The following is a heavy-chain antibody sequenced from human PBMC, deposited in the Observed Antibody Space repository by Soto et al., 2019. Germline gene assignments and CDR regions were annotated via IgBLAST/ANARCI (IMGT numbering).Heavy chain of an antibody. V-gene: IGHV3-23*01. CDR1: GFTFSSFA. J-gene: IGHJ4*02. Sequence: EVQLLESGGGLVQPGGSLRLSCEASGFTFSSFAMSWVRQAPGKGLEWVSAISVSGGSTYYADSVKGRFTISRDNSKNTLYLQMNSLRAEDTAVYFCAKGKGVLDYWGQGTLVTVSS. CDR3: AKGKGVLDY. D-gene: IGHD3-16*01. CDR2: ISVSGGST.